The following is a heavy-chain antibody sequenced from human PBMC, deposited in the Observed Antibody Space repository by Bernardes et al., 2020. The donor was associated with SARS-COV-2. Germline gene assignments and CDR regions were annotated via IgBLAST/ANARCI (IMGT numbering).Heavy chain of an antibody. CDR1: GYPFTGYY. J-gene: IGHJ6*02. D-gene: IGHD3-22*01. CDR2: INPNSGGT. CDR3: ALPPTNYDRYAMDV. V-gene: IGHV1-2*02. Sequence: ASVKVSCKASGYPFTGYYIHWVRQAPGQGLEWMGWINPNSGGTNYAQNFQGRVTMTRDTSISTAYMDLSRLRSDDTAVYYCALPPTNYDRYAMDVWGQGTTVTVSS.